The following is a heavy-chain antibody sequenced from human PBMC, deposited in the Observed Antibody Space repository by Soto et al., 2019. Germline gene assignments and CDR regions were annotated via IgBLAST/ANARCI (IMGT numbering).Heavy chain of an antibody. D-gene: IGHD2-15*01. Sequence: QLQLQESGPGLVKPSETLSLTCTVSGGSISDISYCWGWIRQPPGKGLQWIGCMFYSGATYYNPSLKNRGTLSVDTSNNEFSLKLVSVTAPDTAVYYCARHKSGSDWLDPWGQGTLVTVSS. V-gene: IGHV4-39*01. CDR3: ARHKSGSDWLDP. CDR2: MFYSGAT. J-gene: IGHJ5*02. CDR1: GGSISDISYC.